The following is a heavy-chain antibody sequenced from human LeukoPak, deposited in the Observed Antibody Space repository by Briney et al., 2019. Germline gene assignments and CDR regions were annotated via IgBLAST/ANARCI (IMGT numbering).Heavy chain of an antibody. Sequence: ASVKVSCKASGYTFTGYYVHWVRQAPGQGLEWMGWINPNSGGTNYAQKFQGWVTMTRDTSISTAYMELSRLRSDDTAVYYCARAGPDYYDTSGPFDYWGQGTLVTASS. J-gene: IGHJ4*02. CDR3: ARAGPDYYDTSGPFDY. D-gene: IGHD3-22*01. V-gene: IGHV1-2*04. CDR2: INPNSGGT. CDR1: GYTFTGYY.